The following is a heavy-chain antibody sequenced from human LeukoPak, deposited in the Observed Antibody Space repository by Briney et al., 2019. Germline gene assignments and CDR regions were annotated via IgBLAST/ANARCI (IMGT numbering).Heavy chain of an antibody. CDR3: ARARGQLAVFDY. V-gene: IGHV3-7*01. CDR2: IKQDGSEK. D-gene: IGHD6-6*01. CDR1: GFTFSSYW. Sequence: GGSLRLSCAASGFTFSSYWMSWVRQAPGKGLEWAANIKQDGSEKYYVDSVKGRFTISRDNAKNSLYLQMNSLGAEDTAVYYCARARGQLAVFDYWGQGTLVTVSS. J-gene: IGHJ4*02.